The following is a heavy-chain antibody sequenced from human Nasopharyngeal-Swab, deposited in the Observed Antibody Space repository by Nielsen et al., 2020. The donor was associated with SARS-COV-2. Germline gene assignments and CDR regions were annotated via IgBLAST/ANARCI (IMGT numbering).Heavy chain of an antibody. CDR2: IWYDGSNT. CDR1: GFTFSSYG. CDR3: ARGSVAVAGSDWYFDL. Sequence: GSLRLSCAASGFTFSSYGMHWVRQAPGKGLEWVAVIWYDGSNTYYADSVKGRFTISRDNSKNTLYLQMNSLRAEDTAVYYCARGSVAVAGSDWYFDLWGRGTLVTVSS. V-gene: IGHV3-33*01. J-gene: IGHJ2*01. D-gene: IGHD6-19*01.